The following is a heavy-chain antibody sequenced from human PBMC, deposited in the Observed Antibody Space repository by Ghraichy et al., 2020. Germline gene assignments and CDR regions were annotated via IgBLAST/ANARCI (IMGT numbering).Heavy chain of an antibody. Sequence: ESLNISCAASGFTFSTYSMRWVRQAPGKGLEWISSISGSSSTIQYADSVKGRFTISRDNAKNSLYLQMNSLRDEDTGVYYCATNAETGYWGQGTLVSVSA. CDR1: GFTFSTYS. V-gene: IGHV3-48*02. J-gene: IGHJ4*02. D-gene: IGHD1-14*01. CDR2: ISGSSSTI. CDR3: ATNAETGY.